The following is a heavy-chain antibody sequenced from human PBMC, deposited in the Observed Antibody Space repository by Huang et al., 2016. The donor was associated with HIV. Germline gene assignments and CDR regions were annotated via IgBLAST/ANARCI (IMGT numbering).Heavy chain of an antibody. J-gene: IGHJ5*02. CDR2: FNAMEGGT. Sequence: QVQLVQFGAEVKKPGASVKVSCKVSGKSVSEVAMHWVRQAPGQWLEWMGGFNAMEGGTVYPQKFQWRVSMTEETSTDTAYMELSGLRADDTAVYYCVTSRKTISGGRVGWFDPWGQGTLVTVSS. CDR1: GKSVSEVA. D-gene: IGHD3-3*01. CDR3: VTSRKTISGGRVGWFDP. V-gene: IGHV1-24*01.